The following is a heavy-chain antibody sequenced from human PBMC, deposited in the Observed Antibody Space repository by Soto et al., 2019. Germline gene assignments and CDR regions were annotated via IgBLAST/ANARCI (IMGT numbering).Heavy chain of an antibody. CDR2: IYHSGST. D-gene: IGHD5-18*01. J-gene: IGHJ4*02. CDR3: ASAASGYSYGASSY. CDR1: GGSISSGGYS. Sequence: SETLSLTCAVSGGSISSGGYSWSWIRQPPGKGLGWIGYIYHSGSTYYNPSLKSRVTISVDRSKNQFSLKLSSVTAADTAVYYCASAASGYSYGASSYWGQGTLVTVSS. V-gene: IGHV4-30-2*01.